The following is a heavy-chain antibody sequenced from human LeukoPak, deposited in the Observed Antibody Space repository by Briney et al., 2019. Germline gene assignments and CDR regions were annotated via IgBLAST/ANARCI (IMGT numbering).Heavy chain of an antibody. Sequence: SVKVSCKASGGSFNTYAISWVRQAPGQGLEWMGGIIPIFGAGNYAQKFQGRLMITADKSTSTAYMELSSLRSEDTAVYYCARDHDLTGTYEYLKYWGQGTLVSVSS. J-gene: IGHJ1*01. V-gene: IGHV1-69*06. CDR1: GGSFNTYA. D-gene: IGHD1-7*01. CDR2: IIPIFGAG. CDR3: ARDHDLTGTYEYLKY.